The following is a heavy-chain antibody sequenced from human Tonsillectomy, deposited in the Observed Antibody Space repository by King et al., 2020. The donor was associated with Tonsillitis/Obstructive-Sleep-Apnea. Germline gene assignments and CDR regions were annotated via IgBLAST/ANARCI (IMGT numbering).Heavy chain of an antibody. J-gene: IGHJ6*03. V-gene: IGHV4-39*01. D-gene: IGHD2-15*01. CDR1: GGSISSSSYY. CDR2: IFYSGSS. Sequence: QLQESGPGLVKPSETLSLTCTVSGGSISSSSYYWGWIRQPPGKGLEWSGSIFYSGSSYYNSSLMGRVPISVDTSKNEFSLQLSSVTAVDTAVYYCARLVVVITATPDYHYYYMDVWGKGTTVTVSS. CDR3: ARLVVVITATPDYHYYYMDV.